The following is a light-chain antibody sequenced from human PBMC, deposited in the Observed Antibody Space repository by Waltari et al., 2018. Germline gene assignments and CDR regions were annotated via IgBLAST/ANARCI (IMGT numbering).Light chain of an antibody. CDR2: AAS. CDR1: QSVSSNY. J-gene: IGKJ5*01. V-gene: IGKV3-20*01. CDR3: QQYGRSPIT. Sequence: EIVLTQSPGTLSLSPGERATLSCRASQSVSSNYLAWYQQKPGQAPRLLIDAASSRATGIPDRFSGSGSGTDFALTISRLEPEDFAGFYCQQYGRSPITFGQGTRLEIK.